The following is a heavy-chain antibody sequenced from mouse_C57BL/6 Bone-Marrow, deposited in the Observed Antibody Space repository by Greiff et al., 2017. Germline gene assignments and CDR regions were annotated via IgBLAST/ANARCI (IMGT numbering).Heavy chain of an antibody. V-gene: IGHV1-5*01. CDR2: IYPGNSDT. D-gene: IGHD1-1*01. J-gene: IGHJ4*01. Sequence: EVQLQQSGTVLARPGASVKMSCKTSGYTFNSYWMHWVKQRPGQGLEWIGAIYPGNSDTSYTQKFKGKAKLTAVTSASTAYMELSSLTNDDSAVYYCTSRIHYYGSSEDYWGQGTSVTVSS. CDR1: GYTFNSYW. CDR3: TSRIHYYGSSEDY.